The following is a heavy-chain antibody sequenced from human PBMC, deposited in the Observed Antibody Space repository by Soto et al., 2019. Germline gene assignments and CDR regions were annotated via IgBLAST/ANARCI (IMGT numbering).Heavy chain of an antibody. CDR3: VRRIPDGKFDP. J-gene: IGHJ5*02. Sequence: QVQLVQSGTEVKEPGASVRVSCKASGYTFITYYVHWVRQAPGQGLEWMGRINPSGGIADYAQTFQGRVTMTRDTSTSTLYMELSSLRSEDTAVYFCVRRIPDGKFDPWGQGTQVTVSS. CDR2: INPSGGIA. CDR1: GYTFITYY. V-gene: IGHV1-46*01. D-gene: IGHD1-1*01.